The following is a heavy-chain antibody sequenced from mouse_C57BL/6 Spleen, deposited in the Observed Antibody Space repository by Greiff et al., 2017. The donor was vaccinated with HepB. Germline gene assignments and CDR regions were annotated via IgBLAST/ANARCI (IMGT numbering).Heavy chain of an antibody. CDR1: GYAFSSSW. Sequence: QVQLQQSGPELVKPGASVKISCKASGYAFSSSWMNWVKQRPGKGLEWIGRIYPGDGDTNYNGKFKGKATLTADKSSSTAYMQLSILTSEDSAVYFSARSGVNKDYFDYWGQGTTLTVSS. J-gene: IGHJ2*01. CDR2: IYPGDGDT. V-gene: IGHV1-82*01. CDR3: ARSGVNKDYFDY.